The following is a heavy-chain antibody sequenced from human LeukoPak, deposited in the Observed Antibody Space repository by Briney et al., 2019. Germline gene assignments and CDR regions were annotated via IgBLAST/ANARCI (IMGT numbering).Heavy chain of an antibody. CDR3: ARDFVAADPPWFDP. D-gene: IGHD6-13*01. Sequence: GGSLRLSCAASGFTFSSYWMSWLRQAPGKGLEWVANIKQDGSEKYYVDSVKGRFTISRDNAKNSLYLQMNSLRAEDTAVYYCARDFVAADPPWFDPWGQGTLVTVSS. V-gene: IGHV3-7*01. J-gene: IGHJ5*02. CDR1: GFTFSSYW. CDR2: IKQDGSEK.